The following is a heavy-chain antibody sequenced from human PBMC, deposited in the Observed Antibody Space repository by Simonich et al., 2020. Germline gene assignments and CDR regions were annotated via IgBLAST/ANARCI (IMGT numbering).Heavy chain of an antibody. CDR2: KAYDGSNN. J-gene: IGHJ4*02. V-gene: IGHV3-30*07. CDR1: GYTFSSCA. D-gene: IGHD4-17*01. CDR3: ARDHDYGDYYFDY. Sequence: VQLVESGGGVVQPGRCLRLSYAVSGYTFSSCAMPWVRQASCKGLEWVAVKAYDGSNNDSADAVKSLFTISKDNSKNTLYLQMNSLRAEDTAVYYCARDHDYGDYYFDYWGQGTLVTVSS.